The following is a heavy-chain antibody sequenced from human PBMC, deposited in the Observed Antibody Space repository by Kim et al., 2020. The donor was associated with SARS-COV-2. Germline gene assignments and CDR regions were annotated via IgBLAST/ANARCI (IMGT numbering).Heavy chain of an antibody. CDR2: ISWNSGSI. D-gene: IGHD3-3*01. CDR3: AKDITFYSSYDFWSGYYTGNYYYYGMDV. CDR1: GFTFGDYA. Sequence: GGSLRLSCAASGFTFGDYAMHWVRQAPGKGLEWVSGISWNSGSIGYADSVKGRFTISRDNAKNSLYLQMNSLRAEDTALYYCAKDITFYSSYDFWSGYYTGNYYYYGMDVWGQGTTVTVSS. V-gene: IGHV3-9*01. J-gene: IGHJ6*02.